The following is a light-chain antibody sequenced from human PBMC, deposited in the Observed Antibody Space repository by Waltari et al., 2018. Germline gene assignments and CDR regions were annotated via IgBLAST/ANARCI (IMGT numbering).Light chain of an antibody. J-gene: IGKJ1*01. Sequence: IRLTQSTSSLSASVGDTITITCRASQGVSTYLAWLQQKPGRAPKVLIFEASTLQSGVPSRFSGRGSGTDFTLTISSLQPEDFATYYCQQFHDYPWTFGQGTKVEIK. CDR1: QGVSTY. V-gene: IGKV1-9*01. CDR3: QQFHDYPWT. CDR2: EAS.